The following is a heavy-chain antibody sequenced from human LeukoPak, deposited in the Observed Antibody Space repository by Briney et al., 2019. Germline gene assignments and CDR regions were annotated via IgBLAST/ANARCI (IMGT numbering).Heavy chain of an antibody. Sequence: PSETLSLTCAVYGGSFSGYYWSWIRQPPGKGLEWIGEINHSGSTNYNPSLKSRVTISVDTSKNQFSLKLSSVTAADTAVYYCARDPSTVTDYYYYMDVWGKGTTVTVSS. D-gene: IGHD4-17*01. CDR3: ARDPSTVTDYYYYMDV. J-gene: IGHJ6*03. CDR2: INHSGST. CDR1: GGSFSGYY. V-gene: IGHV4-34*01.